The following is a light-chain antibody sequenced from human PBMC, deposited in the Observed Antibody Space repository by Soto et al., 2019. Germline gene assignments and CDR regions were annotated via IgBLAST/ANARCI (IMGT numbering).Light chain of an antibody. Sequence: QSVLTQPPSVSGAPGQRVTISCTGSNSNIGPGYDVHWYRQLPGTAPKLLIYSNTNRPSGVPDRFSGSRSGTSASLAITGLQAEDEADYYCQSYDSSLSGSVFGTGTKVTVL. J-gene: IGLJ1*01. CDR3: QSYDSSLSGSV. V-gene: IGLV1-40*01. CDR1: NSNIGPGYD. CDR2: SNT.